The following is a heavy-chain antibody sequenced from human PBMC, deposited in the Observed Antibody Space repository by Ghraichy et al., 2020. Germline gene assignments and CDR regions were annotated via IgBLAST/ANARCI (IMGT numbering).Heavy chain of an antibody. V-gene: IGHV4-59*01. Sequence: SETLSLTCTVSGGSISSYYWSWIRQPPGKGLEWIGYIYYSGSTNYNPSLKSRVTISVDTSKNQFSLKLSSVTAADTAVYYCARDGRRSDDFWSVGYYYYGMDVWGQGTTVTVSS. D-gene: IGHD3-3*01. J-gene: IGHJ6*02. CDR1: GGSISSYY. CDR3: ARDGRRSDDFWSVGYYYYGMDV. CDR2: IYYSGST.